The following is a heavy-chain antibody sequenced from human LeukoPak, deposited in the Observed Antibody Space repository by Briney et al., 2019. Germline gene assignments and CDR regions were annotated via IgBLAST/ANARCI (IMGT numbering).Heavy chain of an antibody. V-gene: IGHV1-24*01. D-gene: IGHD4-23*01. CDR2: FDPEDGET. Sequence: ASVKVSCKVSGYTLTELSMHWVRQAPGKGLEWMGGFDPEDGETIYAQKFQGRVTMTEDTSTDTAYMELSSLRAEDTAVYYCARDLDYGGNDNDAFDIWGQGTMVTVSS. J-gene: IGHJ3*02. CDR1: GYTLTELS. CDR3: ARDLDYGGNDNDAFDI.